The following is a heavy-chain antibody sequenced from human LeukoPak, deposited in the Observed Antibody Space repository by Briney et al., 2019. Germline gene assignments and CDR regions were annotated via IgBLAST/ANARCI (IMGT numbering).Heavy chain of an antibody. Sequence: GASVKVSCKASGYTFTSYDINWVRQATGQGLEWMGWMNPNSGNTGYAQKFQGRVTMTRNTSISTAYMELSSLRSEGTAVYYCARAGSSGYWDYYYGMDVWGQGTTVTVSS. V-gene: IGHV1-8*01. J-gene: IGHJ6*02. CDR1: GYTFTSYD. D-gene: IGHD3-22*01. CDR2: MNPNSGNT. CDR3: ARAGSSGYWDYYYGMDV.